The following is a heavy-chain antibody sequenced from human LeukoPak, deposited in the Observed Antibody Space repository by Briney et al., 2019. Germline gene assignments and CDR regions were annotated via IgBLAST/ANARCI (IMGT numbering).Heavy chain of an antibody. J-gene: IGHJ4*02. Sequence: GGSRRLSCSASGFTFSSFWMGWVRQAPGKGLEWVASIRWDDERHHVDSVTGRFSVSRDNAKNSLYLQMNSLRAEDTAVYFCSRITTNGYFEYWGQGALVTVSS. CDR1: GFTFSSFW. CDR3: SRITTNGYFEY. D-gene: IGHD1-1*01. V-gene: IGHV3-7*01. CDR2: IRWDDER.